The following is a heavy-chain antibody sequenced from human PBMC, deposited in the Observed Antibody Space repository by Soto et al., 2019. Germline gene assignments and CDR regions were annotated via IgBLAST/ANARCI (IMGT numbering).Heavy chain of an antibody. Sequence: EVQLVESGGGLVQPGRSLRLSCAASGFTFDDYAMHWVRQAPGKGLEWVSGISWNSGSTGYADSVEGRFTISRDNAQNSLYLQLNSLRVEDTALYYCAKDTLDGSGSQQTDYWGQGTLVTVSS. CDR3: AKDTLDGSGSQQTDY. J-gene: IGHJ4*02. CDR2: ISWNSGST. V-gene: IGHV3-9*01. D-gene: IGHD3-10*01. CDR1: GFTFDDYA.